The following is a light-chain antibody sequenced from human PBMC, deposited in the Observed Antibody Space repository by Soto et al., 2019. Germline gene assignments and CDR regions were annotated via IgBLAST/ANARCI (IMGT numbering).Light chain of an antibody. CDR2: SAS. V-gene: IGKV1-39*01. Sequence: DIQMTQSPSSVSASIGDTVIITCRASEDINVYLNWYQHKPGEVPKLLTYSASTLHSGVPSRFTGSGSETDFTLTIRGLQPEDFATYYCQHGYVAPYSFGQGTKVDI. CDR1: EDINVY. J-gene: IGKJ2*03. CDR3: QHGYVAPYS.